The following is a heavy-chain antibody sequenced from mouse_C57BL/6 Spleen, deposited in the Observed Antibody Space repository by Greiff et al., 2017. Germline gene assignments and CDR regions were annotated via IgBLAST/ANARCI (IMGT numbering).Heavy chain of an antibody. CDR2: INPSSGYT. V-gene: IGHV1-7*01. Sequence: QVQLKQSGAELAKPGASVKLSCKASGYTFTSYWMHWVKQRPGQGLEWIGYINPSSGYTKYNQKFKDKATLTADKSSSTAYMQLSSLTYDDAAVYYCARYYYGSLYAMDYWGQGPSVTVSS. CDR3: ARYYYGSLYAMDY. D-gene: IGHD1-1*01. CDR1: GYTFTSYW. J-gene: IGHJ4*01.